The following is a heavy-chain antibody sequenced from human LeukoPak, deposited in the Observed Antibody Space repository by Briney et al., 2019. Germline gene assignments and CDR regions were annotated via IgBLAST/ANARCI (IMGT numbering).Heavy chain of an antibody. V-gene: IGHV4-31*03. Sequence: PSQTLSLTCTVSGGSISSGGYYWSWIRQHPGKGLEWIGYIYYSGSTYYNPSLKSRVTISVDTSKNQFSLKLSSVTAADTAVYYCARNIKPVNYYGMDVWGQGTTVTVSS. J-gene: IGHJ6*02. CDR2: IYYSGST. CDR1: GGSISSGGYY. D-gene: IGHD1-14*01. CDR3: ARNIKPVNYYGMDV.